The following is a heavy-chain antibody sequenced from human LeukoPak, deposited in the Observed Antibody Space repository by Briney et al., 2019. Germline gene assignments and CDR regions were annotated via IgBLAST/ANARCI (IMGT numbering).Heavy chain of an antibody. Sequence: GGSLRLSCAASGFTVSSNYMSWVRQAPGKGLEWVSVIYSGGSTYYADSVKGRFTISRDNSKNTLFLQMNRLRPEDAAVYYCAKAPVTTCRGAFCYPFDYWGLGTLVTVSS. CDR3: AKAPVTTCRGAFCYPFDY. D-gene: IGHD2-15*01. J-gene: IGHJ4*02. CDR1: GFTVSSNY. CDR2: IYSGGST. V-gene: IGHV3-53*01.